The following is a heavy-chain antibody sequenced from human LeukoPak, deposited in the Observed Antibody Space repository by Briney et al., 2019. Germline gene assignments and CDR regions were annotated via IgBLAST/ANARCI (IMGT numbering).Heavy chain of an antibody. Sequence: SETLSLTCTASGGSINSSSYYWGWIRQPPWKGLEWIGSIFYSGNTYDNPSLKSRVTISVDTSKNQFSLKLNSVTAADTAVYYCARHRSKWLQSSFYYWGQGTLVTVSS. J-gene: IGHJ4*02. CDR1: GGSINSSSYY. D-gene: IGHD5-24*01. CDR3: ARHRSKWLQSSFYY. V-gene: IGHV4-39*01. CDR2: IFYSGNT.